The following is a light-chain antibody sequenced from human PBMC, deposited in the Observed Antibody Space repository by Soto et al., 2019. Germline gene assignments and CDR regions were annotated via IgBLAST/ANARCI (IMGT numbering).Light chain of an antibody. V-gene: IGLV2-14*01. CDR3: SSYTSSSTLV. Sequence: QSALTQPASVSGSPGQSITISGTGTTGDVGGYNYVSWYQQHPGKAPKLMIYDVSNRPSGVSNRFSGSKSGNTASLTISGLQAEDEADYYCSSYTSSSTLVFGGGTKLTVL. CDR1: TGDVGGYNY. J-gene: IGLJ3*02. CDR2: DVS.